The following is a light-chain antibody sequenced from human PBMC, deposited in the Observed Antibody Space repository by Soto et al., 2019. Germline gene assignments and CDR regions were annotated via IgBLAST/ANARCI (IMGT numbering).Light chain of an antibody. CDR3: QQRRRWPIT. V-gene: IGKV3-11*01. CDR2: DAS. J-gene: IGKJ5*01. CDR1: QSLNIY. Sequence: EIVLTQSTATLSLSPGERATLSCRASQSLNIYLAWYQQKPGQAPRLLIYDASNRATGIPARFSGSGSETDFTLTISSLEREDFEVYYCQQRRRWPITCGQGTRLEIK.